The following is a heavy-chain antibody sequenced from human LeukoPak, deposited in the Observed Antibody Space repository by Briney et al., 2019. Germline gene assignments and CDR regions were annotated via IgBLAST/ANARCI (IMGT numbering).Heavy chain of an antibody. CDR3: AKDGVLRYFDWLFMGYYMDV. D-gene: IGHD3-9*01. CDR2: ISWDGGST. J-gene: IGHJ6*03. CDR1: GFTFDDYA. Sequence: GGSLRLSCAASGFTFDDYAMHWVRQAPGKGLEWVSLISWDGGSTYHADSVKGRFTISRDNSKNSLYLQMNSLRAEDTALYYCAKDGVLRYFDWLFMGYYMDVWGKGTTVTVSS. V-gene: IGHV3-43D*03.